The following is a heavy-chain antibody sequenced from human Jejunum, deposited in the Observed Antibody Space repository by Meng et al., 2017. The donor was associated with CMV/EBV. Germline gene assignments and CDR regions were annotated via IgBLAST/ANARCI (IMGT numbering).Heavy chain of an antibody. CDR1: SNYS. D-gene: IGHD1-26*01. Sequence: SNYSWGWIRQYPGKGLEWIGSIFYSGDTSYKPSFKSRVAMSIDTSKNQFSLRLTSVTAADTAVYFCARDLRFTLPQSGSHHSFDYWGRGTLVTVSS. J-gene: IGHJ4*02. V-gene: IGHV4-39*07. CDR3: ARDLRFTLPQSGSHHSFDY. CDR2: IFYSGDT.